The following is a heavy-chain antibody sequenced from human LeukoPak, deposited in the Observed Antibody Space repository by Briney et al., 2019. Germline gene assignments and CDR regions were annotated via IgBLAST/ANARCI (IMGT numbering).Heavy chain of an antibody. D-gene: IGHD6-13*01. CDR3: ARQQQLLDY. Sequence: GASVKLSCKASGYTFTGYYMHWVRQAPGQGLEWMGWFNPDSGGTHYAQKFQGRVTMTRDTSISTAYMELNRLRSDDTAVYYCARQQQLLDYWGQGTLVTVSS. CDR2: FNPDSGGT. J-gene: IGHJ4*02. CDR1: GYTFTGYY. V-gene: IGHV1-2*02.